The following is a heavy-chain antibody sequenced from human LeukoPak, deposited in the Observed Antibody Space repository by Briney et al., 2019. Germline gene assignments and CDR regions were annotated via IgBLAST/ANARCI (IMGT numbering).Heavy chain of an antibody. CDR1: GFTVSNNY. Sequence: GGSLRLSCAASGFTVSNNYMSWVRQAPGKGLEWVSLIYSGGSRYYADSVKGRFTISRDNSKNTLYLQMNSLRADDTAVYYCASYCSLDYWGQGALVTVSS. J-gene: IGHJ4*02. V-gene: IGHV3-53*01. CDR2: IYSGGSR. D-gene: IGHD2-15*01. CDR3: ASYCSLDY.